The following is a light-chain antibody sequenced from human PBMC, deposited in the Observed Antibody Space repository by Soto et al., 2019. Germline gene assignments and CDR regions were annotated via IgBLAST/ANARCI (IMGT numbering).Light chain of an antibody. J-gene: IGLJ3*02. V-gene: IGLV2-8*01. Sequence: SVLTQPPSASGSPGQSVTISCTGTSSDVGGYNYVSWYQQHPGKAPKLMIYEVNERPSGVPDRFSGSKSGNTASLTVSVLRAEDEADYYCSSYAGTNNLLFGGGTKLTVL. CDR3: SSYAGTNNLL. CDR1: SSDVGGYNY. CDR2: EVN.